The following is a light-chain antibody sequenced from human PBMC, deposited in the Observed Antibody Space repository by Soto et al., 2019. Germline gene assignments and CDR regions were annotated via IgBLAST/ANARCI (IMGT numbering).Light chain of an antibody. CDR3: QLCGISPPLT. V-gene: IGKV3-20*01. CDR2: GTS. Sequence: EIVLTQSPGTLSLSPGDRATLSCRARQSVSSSYLAWYQQKAGQAPRLLIYGTSSRAIGIPDKFSGSGTGTDVFHTISQLEPEDLTVYYCQLCGISPPLTFGGRTKVEIK. J-gene: IGKJ4*01. CDR1: QSVSSSY.